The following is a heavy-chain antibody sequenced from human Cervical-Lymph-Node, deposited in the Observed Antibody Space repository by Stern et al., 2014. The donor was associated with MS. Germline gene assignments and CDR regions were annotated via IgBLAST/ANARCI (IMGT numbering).Heavy chain of an antibody. Sequence: EVQLVESGAEMKKPGESLKISCKSSGYSFTSYWIGWVRQMPGNGLKWVGIIYPGDSDTRYSPSFQGQVTISVDKSISTAYLQWSSLKASDTAMYYCARLGSFGSGWLSYDYWGQGTLVTVSS. D-gene: IGHD6-19*01. V-gene: IGHV5-51*01. J-gene: IGHJ4*02. CDR3: ARLGSFGSGWLSYDY. CDR1: GYSFTSYW. CDR2: IYPGDSDT.